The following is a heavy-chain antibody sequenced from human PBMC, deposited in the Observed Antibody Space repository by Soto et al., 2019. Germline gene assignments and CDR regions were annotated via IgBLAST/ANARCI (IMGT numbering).Heavy chain of an antibody. CDR1: GFTFSSYA. CDR2: ISGSGART. V-gene: IGHV3-23*01. Sequence: PGGSLRLSCAACGFTFSSYAMSWVRQAPGKGLEWVTSISGSGARTYYADSVKGRITTSRDNSKNTLFLQVSSLRDEDTAVYFCARGDSYYDFGIECWGQGTVVTVSS. D-gene: IGHD3-3*01. J-gene: IGHJ4*02. CDR3: ARGDSYYDFGIEC.